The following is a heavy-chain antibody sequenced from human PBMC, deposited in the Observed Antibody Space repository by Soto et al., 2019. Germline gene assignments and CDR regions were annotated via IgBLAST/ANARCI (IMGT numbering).Heavy chain of an antibody. J-gene: IGHJ4*02. V-gene: IGHV4-59*01. D-gene: IGHD5-18*01. CDR1: GGSISSYY. CDR3: AGIQLSNALDY. CDR2: IYYSGST. Sequence: PSETLSLTCTVSGGSISSYYWSWIRQPPGKGLEWIGYIYYSGSTNYNPSLKSRVTISVDTSKNQFSLKLSSVTAADTAVYYCAGIQLSNALDYWGQGTLVTVSS.